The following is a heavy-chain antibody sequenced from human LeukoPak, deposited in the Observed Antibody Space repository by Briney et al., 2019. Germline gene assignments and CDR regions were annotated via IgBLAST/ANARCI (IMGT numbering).Heavy chain of an antibody. J-gene: IGHJ4*02. CDR2: IRYDGSNK. V-gene: IGHV3-30*02. CDR3: ARLEYSSTGNY. D-gene: IGHD6-6*01. Sequence: PGGSLRLSCAASGFTFSSYGMHWVRQAPGKGLEWVAFIRYDGSNKYYADSVKGRFTISRDNSKNTLYLQMNSLRAEDTAVYYCARLEYSSTGNYWGQGTLVTVSS. CDR1: GFTFSSYG.